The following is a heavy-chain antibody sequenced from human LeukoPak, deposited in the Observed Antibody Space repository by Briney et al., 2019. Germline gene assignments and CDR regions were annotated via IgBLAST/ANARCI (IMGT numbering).Heavy chain of an antibody. Sequence: GESLKISCKGSGYGFTSYWIGWVRQMPGKGLEWMGIIYPGDSDTRYSPSFQGQVTISADKSISTAYLQWSSLKASDTAMYYCARSPVVAGTLSDIWGQGTMVTVSS. V-gene: IGHV5-51*01. CDR3: ARSPVVAGTLSDI. D-gene: IGHD6-19*01. CDR1: GYGFTSYW. J-gene: IGHJ3*02. CDR2: IYPGDSDT.